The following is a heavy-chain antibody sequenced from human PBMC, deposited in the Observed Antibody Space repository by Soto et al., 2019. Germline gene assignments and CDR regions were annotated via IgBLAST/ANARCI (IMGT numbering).Heavy chain of an antibody. CDR2: IRKDGSVK. D-gene: IGHD3-22*01. J-gene: IGHJ3*01. Sequence: EVQLVESGGGLVQPGGSLRLSCAASEFAFSTYWMTWVRQAPGKGLEWVANIRKDGSVKYYVDSVKGRFTISRDNAKDTRYLQMNNLRAGDTTVYYCARVGAPSSDYYYDAFDVWGQGTLVTVSS. V-gene: IGHV3-7*03. CDR1: EFAFSTYW. CDR3: ARVGAPSSDYYYDAFDV.